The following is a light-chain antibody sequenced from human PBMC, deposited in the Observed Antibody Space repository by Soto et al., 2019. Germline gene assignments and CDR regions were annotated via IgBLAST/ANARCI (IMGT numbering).Light chain of an antibody. CDR1: RSDFGGSNF. Sequence: QSALTQPASVSGSPGQSITISCTGIRSDFGGSNFVSWYQQHPGEAPKVMIYDVTNRPSGVSNRFSGSRSGNTASLTISGLQAEDEGEYYCSSYTSSSTLIFGGGTKVTVL. CDR3: SSYTSSSTLI. V-gene: IGLV2-14*01. J-gene: IGLJ2*01. CDR2: DVT.